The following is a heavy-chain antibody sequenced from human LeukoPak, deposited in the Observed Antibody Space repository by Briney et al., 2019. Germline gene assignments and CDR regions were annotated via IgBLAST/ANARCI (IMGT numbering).Heavy chain of an antibody. CDR3: ARVGTVPTG. Sequence: PSETLSLACTVSGDPISSNNYYWGWIRQPPGKGLEWIGTIYYSGRTYYNPSLQSRVTISVDTSKNQFSLRLSSVTAANTAVYYCARVGTVPTGWGQGTLVTVSS. CDR1: GDPISSNNYY. D-gene: IGHD4-17*01. CDR2: IYYSGRT. V-gene: IGHV4-39*07. J-gene: IGHJ4*02.